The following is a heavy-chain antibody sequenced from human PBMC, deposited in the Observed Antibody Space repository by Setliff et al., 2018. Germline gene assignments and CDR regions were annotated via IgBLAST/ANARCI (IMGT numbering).Heavy chain of an antibody. CDR3: MRLVRFCSRTVCQRTSGDEA. V-gene: IGHV1-18*01. Sequence: ASVKVSCKASGYAFRQSIVSWVRQAPGQGLEWLGWIGVYSGNTYSAQRFQGRVSLTTDESANTAYLELRGLRSDDTAVYYCMRLVRFCSRTVCQRTSGDEAWGQGTLVTVPQ. CDR1: GYAFRQSI. CDR2: IGVYSGNT. D-gene: IGHD3-3*01. J-gene: IGHJ5*02.